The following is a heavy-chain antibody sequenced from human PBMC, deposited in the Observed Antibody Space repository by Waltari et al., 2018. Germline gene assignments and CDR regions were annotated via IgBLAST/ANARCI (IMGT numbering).Heavy chain of an antibody. J-gene: IGHJ5*02. V-gene: IGHV4-31*01. CDR1: GGSISSGGYY. CDR3: ARAGGDYGGWFDP. D-gene: IGHD4-17*01. CDR2: IYYSGST. Sequence: QVQLQESGPGLVKPSQTLSLTCTVSGGSISSGGYYWSWIRQRPGKGLEWIGYIYYSGSTYYNPSLKSLVTISVETSKNQFSLKLSSVTAADTAGYYCARAGGDYGGWFDPWGQGTLVTVSS.